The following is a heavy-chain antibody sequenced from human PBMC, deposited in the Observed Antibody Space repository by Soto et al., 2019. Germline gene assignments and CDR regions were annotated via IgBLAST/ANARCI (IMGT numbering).Heavy chain of an antibody. CDR2: ISYDGSNK. CDR1: GFTFSRHG. D-gene: IGHD2-15*01. V-gene: IGHV3-30*18. J-gene: IGHJ4*02. CDR3: AKQLGYCSDGSCYGDGNLGL. Sequence: QVQLVESGGGVVQPGRSLRLSCAASGFTFSRHGMHWVRQAPGKGLEWVALISYDGSNKYYADSARGRYTISRDNSKNTLYLQMNSLRAEDTAVHYCAKQLGYCSDGSCYGDGNLGLWGQGTLVTVSS.